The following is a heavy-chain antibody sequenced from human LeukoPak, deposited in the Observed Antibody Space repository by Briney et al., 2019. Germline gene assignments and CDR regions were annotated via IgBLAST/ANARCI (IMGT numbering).Heavy chain of an antibody. D-gene: IGHD2-2*01. CDR3: ARARYQVLDGP. V-gene: IGHV3-30*02. Sequence: GGSLRLSCAASGFTFNSYGIHWVRQAPGKGLEWVAFIRYDGSSKYYVDSVKGRFTISRDNSKNTLYLQMNSLRVEDTAVYYCARARYQVLDGPCGQGTLVTVSS. CDR2: IRYDGSSK. J-gene: IGHJ5*02. CDR1: GFTFNSYG.